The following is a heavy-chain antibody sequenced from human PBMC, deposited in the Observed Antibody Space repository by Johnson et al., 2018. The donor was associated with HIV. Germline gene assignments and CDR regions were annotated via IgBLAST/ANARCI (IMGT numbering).Heavy chain of an antibody. D-gene: IGHD2-8*01. CDR3: STGDIVVMVGETLLPRHEAFDI. V-gene: IGHV3-15*01. CDR1: GFIFSDAW. J-gene: IGHJ3*02. CDR2: IKSTSDDGTT. Sequence: VQLVESGGGLVEPGGSLRLSCAASGFIFSDAWMHLLRQAPGKGLEWVCRIKSTSDDGTTDYATPVNGRFTISRDDSQDTLYLQMNSLRTEDTAVYYCSTGDIVVMVGETLLPRHEAFDIWGQGTMVTVSS.